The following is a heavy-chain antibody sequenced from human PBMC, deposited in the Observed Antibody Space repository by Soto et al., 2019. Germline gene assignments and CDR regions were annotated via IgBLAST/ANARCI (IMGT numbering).Heavy chain of an antibody. J-gene: IGHJ4*02. CDR2: INHSGST. V-gene: IGHV4-34*01. Sequence: TSETLSLTCAVYGGSFSGYYWSWIRQPPGKGLEWIGEINHSGSTNYNPSPKSRVTISVGTSKNQFSLKLSSVTAADTAVYYCARGLYQLPDYWGQGTLVTVPS. CDR3: ARGLYQLPDY. CDR1: GGSFSGYY. D-gene: IGHD2-2*01.